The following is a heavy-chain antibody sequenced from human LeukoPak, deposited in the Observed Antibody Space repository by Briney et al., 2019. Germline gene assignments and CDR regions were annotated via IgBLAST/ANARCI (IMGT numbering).Heavy chain of an antibody. V-gene: IGHV3-30*03. CDR1: GFTFSRYG. CDR2: MSSDGGDI. CDR3: AREISAAAWGDDAFDI. J-gene: IGHJ3*02. D-gene: IGHD6-13*01. Sequence: GGSLRLSCAASGFTFSRYGMHWVRQAPGKGLEWLAVMSSDGGDIYYADSVKGRFTISRDNSKNTLYLQMNSLRAEDTAVYYCAREISAAAWGDDAFDIWGQGTMVTVSS.